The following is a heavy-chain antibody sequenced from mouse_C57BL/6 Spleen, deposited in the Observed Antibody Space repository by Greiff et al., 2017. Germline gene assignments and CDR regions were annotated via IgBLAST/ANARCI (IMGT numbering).Heavy chain of an antibody. Sequence: EVKLMESGEGLVKPGGSLKLSCAASGFTFSSYSMSWVRQTPGKRLEWVAYISSGGDYIYYADTVKGRLTISSDKARNTLYLQMSSLKSEDTAMYYCTRANYYGSRGGYFDYWGQGTTLTVSS. CDR1: GFTFSSYS. CDR3: TRANYYGSRGGYFDY. V-gene: IGHV5-9-1*02. CDR2: ISSGGDYI. D-gene: IGHD1-1*01. J-gene: IGHJ2*01.